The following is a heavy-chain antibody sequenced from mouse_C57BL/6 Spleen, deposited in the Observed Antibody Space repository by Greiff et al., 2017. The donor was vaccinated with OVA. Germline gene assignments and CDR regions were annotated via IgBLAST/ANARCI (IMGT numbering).Heavy chain of an antibody. V-gene: IGHV3-6*01. Sequence: EVQLVESGPGLVKPSQSLSLTCSVTGYSITSGYYWNWIRQFPGNKLEWMGYISYDGSNNYNPSLKNRISITRDTSKNQFFLKLNSVTTEDTATYYCARITTVVEGHFDYWGQGTTLTVSS. CDR2: ISYDGSN. CDR1: GYSITSGYY. D-gene: IGHD1-1*01. CDR3: ARITTVVEGHFDY. J-gene: IGHJ2*01.